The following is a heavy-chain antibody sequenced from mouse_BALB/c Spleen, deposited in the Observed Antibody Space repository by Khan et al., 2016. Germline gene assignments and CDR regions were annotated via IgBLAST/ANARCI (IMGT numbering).Heavy chain of an antibody. D-gene: IGHD6-1*01. CDR2: IWAGGST. V-gene: IGHV2-9*02. J-gene: IGHJ4*01. Sequence: QVQLKESGPGLVAPSQSLSITCSVSGFSITSYGVHWVRQFPGRGLEWLGVIWAGGSTNYKSTLMSRLSITKDNSKRPVFLKMNSLQTDDTAIYYCARDEGLAFYAVDYWGQGTSVTVSS. CDR1: GFSITSYG. CDR3: ARDEGLAFYAVDY.